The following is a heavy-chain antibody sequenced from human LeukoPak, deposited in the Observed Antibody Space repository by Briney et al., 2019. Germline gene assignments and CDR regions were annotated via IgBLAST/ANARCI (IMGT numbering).Heavy chain of an antibody. CDR1: GGSISRYY. J-gene: IGHJ3*02. D-gene: IGHD5-12*01. Sequence: SETLSLTCTVSGGSISRYYWSWIRQPPGKGLEWIGYIYYSGSTNYNPSLKSRVTISVDTSKNQFSLKLSSVTAADTAVYYCARSYSGYGDAFDIWGQGTMVTVSS. CDR3: ARSYSGYGDAFDI. CDR2: IYYSGST. V-gene: IGHV4-59*01.